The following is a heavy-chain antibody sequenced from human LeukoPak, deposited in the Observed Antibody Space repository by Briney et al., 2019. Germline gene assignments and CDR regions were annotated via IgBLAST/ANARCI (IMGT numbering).Heavy chain of an antibody. CDR2: IRYDSSQA. D-gene: IGHD5-18*01. CDR3: AKDSGYSSKYWYFNL. Sequence: PGGSLRLSCAASRFTFSAYGMHWVRQAPGKGLEWVGFIRYDSSQAYYADSVKGRFTISRDNSKNTSFVQMNSLRAEDTAIYYCAKDSGYSSKYWYFNLWGRGTLVTVSS. V-gene: IGHV3-30*02. CDR1: RFTFSAYG. J-gene: IGHJ2*01.